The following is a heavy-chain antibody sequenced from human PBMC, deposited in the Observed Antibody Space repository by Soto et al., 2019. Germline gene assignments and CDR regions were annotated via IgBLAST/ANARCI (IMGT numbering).Heavy chain of an antibody. CDR2: INCKTDGGTK. D-gene: IGHD3-22*01. CDR1: GFTFSNSW. CDR3: TTDAYGTMIVVRLDY. V-gene: IGHV3-15*07. J-gene: IGHJ4*01. Sequence: EVQLVESGGGLVKPGGSLRLSCAASGFTFSNSWINWVRQAPGKGLEWVGRINCKTDGGTKDFSAPEIGRFAISRDDSKNMVYLQMHSLKTEDTGIYYGTTDAYGTMIVVRLDYWGHGTLVPVTS.